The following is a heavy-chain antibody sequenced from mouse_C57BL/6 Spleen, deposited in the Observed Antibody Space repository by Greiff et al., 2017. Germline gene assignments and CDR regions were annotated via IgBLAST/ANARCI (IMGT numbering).Heavy chain of an antibody. CDR3: AGPTHDRGY. J-gene: IGHJ2*01. CDR2: IYPGDGDT. V-gene: IGHV1-82*01. Sequence: VQLQESGPELVKPGASVKFSCKASGYAFSSSWMNWVKQRPGKGLEWIGRIYPGDGDTNYNGKFKGKATLTADKSSSTAYMQLSSLTSEDSAVSCCAGPTHDRGYWGQGTTLTVSS. CDR1: GYAFSSSW.